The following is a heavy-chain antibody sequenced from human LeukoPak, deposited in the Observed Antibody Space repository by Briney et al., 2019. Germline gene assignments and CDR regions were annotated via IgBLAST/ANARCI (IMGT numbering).Heavy chain of an antibody. CDR3: AKDTMVRGVMSDFDY. Sequence: SETLSLTCTVSGGSISSYYRSWIRQPPGKGLEWIGYIYYSGSTNYNPSLKSRVTISVDTSKNQFSLKLSSVTAADTAVYYCAKDTMVRGVMSDFDYWGQGTLVTVSS. J-gene: IGHJ4*02. V-gene: IGHV4-59*01. CDR2: IYYSGST. CDR1: GGSISSYY. D-gene: IGHD3-10*01.